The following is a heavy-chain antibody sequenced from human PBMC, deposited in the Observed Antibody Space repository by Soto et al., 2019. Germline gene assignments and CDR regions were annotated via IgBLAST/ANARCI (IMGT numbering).Heavy chain of an antibody. V-gene: IGHV4-59*01. CDR2: IYYSGST. D-gene: IGHD3-10*01. CDR3: ARDSPYYYGSGSYYNGYGMDV. CDR1: GGSISSYY. J-gene: IGHJ6*02. Sequence: SETLSLTCTVSGGSISSYYWSWIRQPPGKGLEWIGYIYYSGSTNYNPSLKSRVTISVDTSKNQFSLKLNSVTAADTAVYYCARDSPYYYGSGSYYNGYGMDVWGQGPTVTVSS.